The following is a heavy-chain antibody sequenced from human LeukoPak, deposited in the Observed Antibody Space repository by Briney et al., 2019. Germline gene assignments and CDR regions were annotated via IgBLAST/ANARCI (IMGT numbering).Heavy chain of an antibody. D-gene: IGHD2-15*01. CDR1: GFTFSSYW. J-gene: IGHJ5*01. V-gene: IGHV3-23*01. Sequence: GGSLRLSCAASGFTFSSYWMSWVRQAPGKGLEWVSAISGSGGSTYYADSVKGRFTISRDNSKNTLYLQMNSLRAEDTAVYYCAKRSAVVVVAATINWFDSWGQGTLVTVSS. CDR2: ISGSGGST. CDR3: AKRSAVVVVAATINWFDS.